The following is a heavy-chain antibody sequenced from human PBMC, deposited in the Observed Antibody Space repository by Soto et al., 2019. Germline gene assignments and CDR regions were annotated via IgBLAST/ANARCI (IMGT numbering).Heavy chain of an antibody. J-gene: IGHJ4*02. CDR1: GFTLRSYW. Sequence: EVQLVESGGGLVQSGGSLRLSCAASGFTLRSYWMHWVRQAPGKGLVWVSRINDYGTTINYAESVEGRFTISRDDAKSEVYPQKNNLRDEDTAVYYCARGGLEPFDYWGQGALVTVSS. CDR2: INDYGTTI. V-gene: IGHV3-74*01. D-gene: IGHD1-1*01. CDR3: ARGGLEPFDY.